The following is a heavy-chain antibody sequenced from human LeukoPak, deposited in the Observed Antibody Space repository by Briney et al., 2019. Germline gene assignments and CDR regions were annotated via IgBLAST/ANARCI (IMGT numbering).Heavy chain of an antibody. CDR3: ARGPIAAAGTGGLGY. CDR2: INHSGST. CDR1: GFSLSSYW. D-gene: IGHD6-13*01. Sequence: GSLRLSCAASGFSLSSYWMSWIRQPPGKGLEWIGEINHSGSTNYNPSLKSRVTISVDTSKNQFSLKLNSVTAADTAVYYCARGPIAAAGTGGLGYWGQGTLVTVSS. V-gene: IGHV4-34*01. J-gene: IGHJ4*02.